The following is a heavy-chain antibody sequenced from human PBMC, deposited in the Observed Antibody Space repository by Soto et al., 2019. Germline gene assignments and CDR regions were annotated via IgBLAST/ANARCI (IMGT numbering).Heavy chain of an antibody. Sequence: PGGSLRLSCAASGFTFSSYGMHWVPQAPGKGLEWVAVIWYDGSNKYYADSVKGRFTISRDNSKNTLYLQMNSLRAEDTAVYYCARDFVVVVGATRGWFDPWGQGTLVTVSS. CDR3: ARDFVVVVGATRGWFDP. CDR2: IWYDGSNK. CDR1: GFTFSSYG. J-gene: IGHJ5*02. D-gene: IGHD2-15*01. V-gene: IGHV3-33*01.